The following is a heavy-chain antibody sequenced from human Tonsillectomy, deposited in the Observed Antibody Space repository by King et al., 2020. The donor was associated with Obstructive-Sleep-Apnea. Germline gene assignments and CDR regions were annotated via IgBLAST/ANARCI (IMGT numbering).Heavy chain of an antibody. CDR2: INHSGST. CDR1: GGSFSGYY. Sequence: VQLQQWGAGLLKPSETLSLTCAVYGGSFSGYYWSWIRQPPGKGLEWIGEINHSGSTNYNPSLKSRVTISVDTSKNQFSLKLSSVTAADTAVYYCARENYDSSGYYYSFDYWGQGTLVTVSS. V-gene: IGHV4-34*01. D-gene: IGHD3-22*01. CDR3: ARENYDSSGYYYSFDY. J-gene: IGHJ4*02.